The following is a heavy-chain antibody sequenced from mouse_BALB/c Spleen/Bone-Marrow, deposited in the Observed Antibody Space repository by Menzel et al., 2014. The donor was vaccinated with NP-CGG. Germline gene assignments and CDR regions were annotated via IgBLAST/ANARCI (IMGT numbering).Heavy chain of an antibody. Sequence: EVKLVESGPDLVKPSQSLSLTCTVTGYSITSGYGWHWIRQFPGNKLEWMAYIHYSGSTNYNPSLKSRISITRDTSKNQFFLQLNSVTAEDTATYYCAREARTTARFAYWGQGTLVTVSA. CDR1: GYSITSGYG. CDR3: AREARTTARFAY. CDR2: IHYSGST. J-gene: IGHJ3*01. D-gene: IGHD1-2*01. V-gene: IGHV3-1*02.